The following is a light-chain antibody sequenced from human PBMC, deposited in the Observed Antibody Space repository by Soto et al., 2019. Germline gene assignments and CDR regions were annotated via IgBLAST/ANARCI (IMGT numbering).Light chain of an antibody. Sequence: QSVRAQPASVSGSPGQSTIISCTGTSSDVGGYNYVSWYQQHPGKAPKFLIYEVDNRASGVSDRFSGSKSGNTASLTISGLQAEDEADYYCSSYTSSNTLVFGTGTKVPS. CDR3: SSYTSSNTLV. J-gene: IGLJ1*01. CDR2: EVD. V-gene: IGLV2-14*01. CDR1: SSDVGGYNY.